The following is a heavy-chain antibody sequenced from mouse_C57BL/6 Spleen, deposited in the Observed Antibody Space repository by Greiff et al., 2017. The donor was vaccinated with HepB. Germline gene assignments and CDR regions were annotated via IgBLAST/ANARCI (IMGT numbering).Heavy chain of an antibody. D-gene: IGHD1-1*01. Sequence: VQLQQSGAELARPGASVKLSCKASGYTFTSYGISWVKQRTGQGLEWIGEIYPRSGNTYYNEKFKGKATLTADKSSSTAYMELRSLTSEDSAVYFCARSPPYYGSSLWYFDVWAQGPRSPSPQ. CDR3: ARSPPYYGSSLWYFDV. CDR1: GYTFTSYG. V-gene: IGHV1-81*01. J-gene: IGHJ1*03. CDR2: IYPRSGNT.